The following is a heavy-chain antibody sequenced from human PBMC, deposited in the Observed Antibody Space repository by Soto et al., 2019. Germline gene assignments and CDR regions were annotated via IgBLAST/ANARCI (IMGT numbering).Heavy chain of an antibody. J-gene: IGHJ3*01. Sequence: DVQLVESGGGLMQPGESLRLSCAASGRTVSGKKYVAWARQAPGKGLEWVSALYDVDGSFYSDSVKGRVTTSSDSSKTTVYLQMNDLRPADTAVYYCATWHEREHAYDVWGQGTTVTVSS. V-gene: IGHV3-53*01. CDR2: LYDVDGS. CDR3: ATWHEREHAYDV. D-gene: IGHD1-1*01. CDR1: GRTVSGKKY.